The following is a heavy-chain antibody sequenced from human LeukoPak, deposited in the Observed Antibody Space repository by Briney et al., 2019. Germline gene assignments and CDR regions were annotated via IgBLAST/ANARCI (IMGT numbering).Heavy chain of an antibody. D-gene: IGHD2-21*01. CDR3: AKTVVVITFRFDS. CDR1: GFSFNNYV. V-gene: IGHV3-23*01. Sequence: PGGSLRLSCAASGFSFNNYVMSWVRQAPGKGLEWVSAISGDGARTYYADSVKGRFTISRDNSKNTLDLQMNSLRAEDTAIHYCAKTVVVITFRFDSWGQGSLVTVSS. J-gene: IGHJ4*02. CDR2: ISGDGART.